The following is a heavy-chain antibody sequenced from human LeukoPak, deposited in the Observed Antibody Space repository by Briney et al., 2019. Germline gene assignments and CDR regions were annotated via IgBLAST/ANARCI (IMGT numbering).Heavy chain of an antibody. CDR1: GYTLTESS. D-gene: IGHD6-19*01. CDR3: VTDIRSGWRNY. J-gene: IGHJ4*02. V-gene: IGHV1-24*01. CDR2: FDPEDGEA. Sequence: GASVKVSCKVSGYTLTESSVHWVRQPPGKGLEWMGGFDPEDGEAIYAPKIQGRVTMTEDTSTDTAYLELRSLRSDDTAVYYCVTDIRSGWRNYWGKGTLITVSS.